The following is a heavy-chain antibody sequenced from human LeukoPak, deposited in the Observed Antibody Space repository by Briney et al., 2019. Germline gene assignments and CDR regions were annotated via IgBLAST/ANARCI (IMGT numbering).Heavy chain of an antibody. CDR2: FDPEDGET. CDR1: GYTLTELS. D-gene: IGHD3-22*01. J-gene: IGHJ5*02. Sequence: ASVKVFCKASGYTLTELSMHWVRQAPGKGLEWMGGFDPEDGETIYAQKFQGRVTMTEDTSTDTAYMELSSLRSEDTAVYYCASHSYDTFDPWGQGTLVTVSS. CDR3: ASHSYDTFDP. V-gene: IGHV1-24*01.